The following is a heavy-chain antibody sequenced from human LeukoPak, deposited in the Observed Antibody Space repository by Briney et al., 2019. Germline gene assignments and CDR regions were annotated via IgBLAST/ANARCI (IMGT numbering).Heavy chain of an antibody. V-gene: IGHV3-23*01. CDR2: ISGSGGST. J-gene: IGHJ4*02. CDR1: GFTFSSYA. D-gene: IGHD3-22*01. CDR3: AKGLYYYDSSGYYLTGGPFDY. Sequence: PGGSLRLSCAASGFTFSSYAMSWVRQAPGKGLEWVSAISGSGGSTYYADSVKGRFTISRDNSKNTLYLQMNSLRAEDTGVYYCAKGLYYYDSSGYYLTGGPFDYWGQGTLVTVSS.